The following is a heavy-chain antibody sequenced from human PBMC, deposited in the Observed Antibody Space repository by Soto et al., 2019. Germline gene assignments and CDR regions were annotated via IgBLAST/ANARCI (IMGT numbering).Heavy chain of an antibody. CDR3: ARHLAVAANWFDP. D-gene: IGHD6-19*01. Sequence: KPSETLSLTCTVSSGSISSDGYNWGWVRQPPGKGLEWIGTISSSGTTYYHPSLKSRLTVSVDTSRNQFSLQLRSVTAADTAVYYCARHLAVAANWFDPWGQGTLVTVSS. CDR1: SGSISSDGYN. CDR2: ISSSGTT. V-gene: IGHV4-39*01. J-gene: IGHJ5*02.